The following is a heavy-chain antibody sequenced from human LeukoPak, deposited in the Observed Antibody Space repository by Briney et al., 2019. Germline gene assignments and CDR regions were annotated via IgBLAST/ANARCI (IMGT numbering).Heavy chain of an antibody. J-gene: IGHJ4*02. Sequence: PSETLSLTCTVSGGSISSADSYWSWIRQPPGKGLEWIGSIYYSGSTYYNPSLKSRVIISVDTSKNQFSLKLSSVTAADTAVYYCARGTWSSSIDYWGQGTLVTVSS. CDR2: IYYSGST. CDR1: GGSISSADSY. V-gene: IGHV4-30-4*01. D-gene: IGHD6-6*01. CDR3: ARGTWSSSIDY.